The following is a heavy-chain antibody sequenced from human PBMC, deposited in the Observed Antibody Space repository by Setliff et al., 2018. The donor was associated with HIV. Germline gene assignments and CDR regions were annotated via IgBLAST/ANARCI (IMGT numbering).Heavy chain of an antibody. V-gene: IGHV3-21*01. Sequence: GGSLRLSCAASGFTFSTYSMNWVRQAPGKGLEWVSSISSSSSYIYYADSVKGRFTISRDNAKNSLYLQMNSLRAEDTAVYYCARESGDSSGYLDYWGQGTLVTVSS. J-gene: IGHJ4*02. D-gene: IGHD3-22*01. CDR3: ARESGDSSGYLDY. CDR1: GFTFSTYS. CDR2: ISSSSSYI.